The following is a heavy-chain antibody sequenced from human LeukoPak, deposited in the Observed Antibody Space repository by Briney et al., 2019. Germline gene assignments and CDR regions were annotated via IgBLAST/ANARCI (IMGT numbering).Heavy chain of an antibody. D-gene: IGHD6-13*01. J-gene: IGHJ4*02. CDR3: AKGISWYPPEALDY. CDR2: IMEDGSEK. CDR1: GFTFSTYW. Sequence: GGSLRLSCVVSGFTFSTYWMGWVRQAPGKGLEWVANIMEDGSEKYYVDSVKGRFTISRDNLKNSLYLQMNSLRPEDTAVYYCAKGISWYPPEALDYWGQGTLDTVSS. V-gene: IGHV3-7*03.